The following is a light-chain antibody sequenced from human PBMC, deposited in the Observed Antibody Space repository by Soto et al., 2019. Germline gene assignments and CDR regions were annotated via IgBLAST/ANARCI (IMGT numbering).Light chain of an antibody. V-gene: IGKV1-27*01. CDR3: QKYDSAAFT. J-gene: IGKJ3*01. CDR1: QGISNY. CDR2: SAS. Sequence: DIQMTQSPSSLSASVGDRVTITCRASQGISNYLAWYQQKPGKLPKLLIYSASTLQFGVPSRFSGSGSGTDFTLSISSLQPEDVATYYCQKYDSAAFTFRTGTIVEIK.